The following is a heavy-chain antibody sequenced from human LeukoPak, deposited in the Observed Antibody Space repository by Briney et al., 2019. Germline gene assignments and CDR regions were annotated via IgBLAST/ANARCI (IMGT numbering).Heavy chain of an antibody. CDR2: INHSGST. CDR1: GGSFSGYY. V-gene: IGHV4-34*01. CDR3: ARDRYYYDSSGTRWFDP. Sequence: PSETLSLTCAVYGGSFSGYYWSWIRQPPGKGLEWIGKINHSGSTNYNPSLKSRVTILVDTSKNQFSLKLSSVTAADTAVYYCARDRYYYDSSGTRWFDPWGQGTLVTVSS. D-gene: IGHD3-22*01. J-gene: IGHJ5*02.